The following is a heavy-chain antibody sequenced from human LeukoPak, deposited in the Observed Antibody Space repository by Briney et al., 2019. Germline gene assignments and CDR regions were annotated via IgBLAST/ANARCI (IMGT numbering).Heavy chain of an antibody. CDR3: ARGGSGSYYKAHYYYYMDV. Sequence: SETLSLTCTVSGGSISSSSYYWGWIRQPPGKGLEWIGSIYHSGSTYYNPSLKSRVTISVDTSKNQFSLKLSSVTAADTAVYYCARGGSGSYYKAHYYYYMDVWGKGTTVTVSS. D-gene: IGHD3-10*01. CDR1: GGSISSSSYY. J-gene: IGHJ6*03. CDR2: IYHSGST. V-gene: IGHV4-39*07.